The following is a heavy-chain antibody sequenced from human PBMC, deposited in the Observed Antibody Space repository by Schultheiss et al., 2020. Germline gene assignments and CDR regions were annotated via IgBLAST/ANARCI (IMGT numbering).Heavy chain of an antibody. D-gene: IGHD1-1*01. Sequence: GGSLRLSCAASGFTFSSYGMHWVRQAPGKGLEWVAVISYDGSNKYYADSVKGRFTISRDDSKNTLFLQMNSLRDEDTAVYYCAKDKGERYFDFWGQGTLVNVSA. CDR2: ISYDGSNK. CDR1: GFTFSSYG. J-gene: IGHJ4*02. V-gene: IGHV3-30*18. CDR3: AKDKGERYFDF.